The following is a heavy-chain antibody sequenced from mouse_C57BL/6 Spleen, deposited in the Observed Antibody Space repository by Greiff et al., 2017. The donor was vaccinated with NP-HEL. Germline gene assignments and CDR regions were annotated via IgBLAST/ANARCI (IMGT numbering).Heavy chain of an antibody. CDR3: ARLSTVRMDY. J-gene: IGHJ4*01. V-gene: IGHV5-6*01. CDR1: GFTFSSYG. CDR2: ISSGGSYT. D-gene: IGHD1-1*01. Sequence: EVQLVESGGDLVKPGGSLKLSCAASGFTFSSYGMSWVRQTPDKRLEWVATISSGGSYTYYPDSVKGRFTISRDNAKNTLYLPMSSLKSEDTAMYYCARLSTVRMDYWGQGTSVTVSS.